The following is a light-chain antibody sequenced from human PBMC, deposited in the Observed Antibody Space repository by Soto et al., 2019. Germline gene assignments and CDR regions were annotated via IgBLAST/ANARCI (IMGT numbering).Light chain of an antibody. CDR2: GAS. J-gene: IGKJ1*01. Sequence: EIVMTQSPATLSVSPGERATLSCRASQSVSSNLAWYQQKPGQAPRLLIYGASTRATGIPAXXXXXXXXTXXXXXXXXXXXEDFAVYYCQQYNNWPPWTFGQGTKVEIK. CDR1: QSVSSN. CDR3: QQYNNWPPWT. V-gene: IGKV3-15*01.